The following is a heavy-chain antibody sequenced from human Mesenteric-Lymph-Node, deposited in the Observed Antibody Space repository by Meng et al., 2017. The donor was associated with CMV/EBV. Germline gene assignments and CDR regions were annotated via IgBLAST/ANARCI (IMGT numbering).Heavy chain of an antibody. V-gene: IGHV5-51*01. J-gene: IGHJ6*02. CDR2: IYFGNSET. D-gene: IGHD2-21*01. CDR1: GYSFTNYW. CDR3: GRLGHGGGHIVVPYYYYAMDA. Sequence: GESLKISCKGSGYSFTNYWIGWARQMPGKGLEWMGMIYFGNSETRYNPSFHGRVTFSDDYAINTAYLEWSSLAASDTATYYCGRLGHGGGHIVVPYYYYAMDAWGQGTTVTVSS.